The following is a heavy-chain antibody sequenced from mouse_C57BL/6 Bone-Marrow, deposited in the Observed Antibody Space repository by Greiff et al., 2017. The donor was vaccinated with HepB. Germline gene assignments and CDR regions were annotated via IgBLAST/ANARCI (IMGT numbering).Heavy chain of an antibody. J-gene: IGHJ3*01. D-gene: IGHD1-1*01. V-gene: IGHV1-63*01. CDR1: GYTFTNYW. Sequence: VKLQESGAELVRPGTSVKMSCKASGYTFTNYWIGWVKQRPGHGLEWIGDIYPGGGYTNYNEKFKGKATLTADKSSSTAYMQFSSLTSEDSAIYYCARRGYGSSCGFSWFAYWGQGTLVTVSA. CDR2: IYPGGGYT. CDR3: ARRGYGSSCGFSWFAY.